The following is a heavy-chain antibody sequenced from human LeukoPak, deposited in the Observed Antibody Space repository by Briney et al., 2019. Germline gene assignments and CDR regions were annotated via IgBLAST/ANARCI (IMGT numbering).Heavy chain of an antibody. CDR2: IYYSGST. J-gene: IGHJ4*02. D-gene: IGHD5-18*01. CDR3: ACRGEQLWLCYFDY. Sequence: PSQTLSLTCTVSGGSISSSSYYWGWIRQPPGKGLEWIGSIYYSGSTYYNPSLKSRVTISVDTSKNQFSLKLSSVTAADTAVYYCACRGEQLWLCYFDYWGQGTLVTVSS. CDR1: GGSISSSSYY. V-gene: IGHV4-39*07.